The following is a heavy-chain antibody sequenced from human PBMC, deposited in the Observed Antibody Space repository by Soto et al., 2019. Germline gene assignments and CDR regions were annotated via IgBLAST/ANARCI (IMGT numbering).Heavy chain of an antibody. V-gene: IGHV4-34*01. CDR1: GGSFSGYY. J-gene: IGHJ5*02. CDR3: ARVTAAVVPAAHNWFDP. CDR2: INHSGST. Sequence: QVQLQQWGAGLLKPSETLSLTCAVYGGSFSGYYWSWIRQPPGKGLEWIGEINHSGSTNYNPSLTSRVTISVDTSKNQFSLKLSSVTAADTAVYYCARVTAAVVPAAHNWFDPWGQGTLVTVSS. D-gene: IGHD2-2*01.